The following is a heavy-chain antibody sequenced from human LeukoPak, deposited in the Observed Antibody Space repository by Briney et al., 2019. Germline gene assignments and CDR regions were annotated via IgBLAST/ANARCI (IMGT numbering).Heavy chain of an antibody. Sequence: ASVKVSCKASGYTFTGYYMHWVRQAPGQGLEWMGWINPNSGGTNYAQKFQGRVTMTRDTSISTAYMELSRLRSDDTAVYYCARVGVGESVLRYFDWLLDRQEEPPYYMDVWGKGTTVTISS. J-gene: IGHJ6*03. CDR3: ARVGVGESVLRYFDWLLDRQEEPPYYMDV. CDR1: GYTFTGYY. D-gene: IGHD3-9*01. CDR2: INPNSGGT. V-gene: IGHV1-2*02.